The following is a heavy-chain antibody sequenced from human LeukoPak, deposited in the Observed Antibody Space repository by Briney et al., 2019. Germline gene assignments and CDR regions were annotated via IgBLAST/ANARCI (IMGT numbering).Heavy chain of an antibody. J-gene: IGHJ4*02. V-gene: IGHV3-21*06. CDR2: ISSSGSFI. CDR1: AFSFSRYS. Sequence: GGSLRLSCAASAFSFSRYSMNWVRQAPGKGLEWVSSISSSGSFISYADSMMGRFTISRDNAKNSLYLQMHSLRAEDTAVYYCAREGRGDYVDYWGQGILVTVSS. D-gene: IGHD3-16*01. CDR3: AREGRGDYVDY.